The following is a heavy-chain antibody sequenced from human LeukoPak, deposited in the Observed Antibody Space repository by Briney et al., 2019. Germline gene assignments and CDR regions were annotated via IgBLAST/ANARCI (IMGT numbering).Heavy chain of an antibody. CDR1: GLTVSNNY. CDR2: IYSGGTT. Sequence: GGSLRLSCAVSGLTVSNNYMSWVRQAPGEGLEWVSVIYSGGTTYYADSVKGRFTISRDNSKNTLYLQMNSLRAEDTAVYYCAKDSPLSGGDWGQGTLVTVSS. D-gene: IGHD2-15*01. J-gene: IGHJ4*02. V-gene: IGHV3-66*01. CDR3: AKDSPLSGGD.